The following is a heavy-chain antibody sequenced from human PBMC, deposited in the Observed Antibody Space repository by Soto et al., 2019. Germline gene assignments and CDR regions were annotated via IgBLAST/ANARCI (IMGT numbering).Heavy chain of an antibody. CDR2: ISINGGST. Sequence: GGALRLSCSASGFTFIRYAMHWVLQAPGKGLEYVSSISINGGSTHYADSVKGRFTISRDNSRNTQYLQMSSLRADDTAVYYCVKGEFYYDSSAYYPFDSWGQGTLVTVS. CDR1: GFTFIRYA. CDR3: VKGEFYYDSSAYYPFDS. D-gene: IGHD3-22*01. V-gene: IGHV3-64D*06. J-gene: IGHJ4*02.